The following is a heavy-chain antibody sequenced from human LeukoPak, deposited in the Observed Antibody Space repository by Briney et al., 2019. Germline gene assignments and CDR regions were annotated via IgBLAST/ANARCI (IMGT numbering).Heavy chain of an antibody. V-gene: IGHV3-48*04. Sequence: GGSLRLSCAASGFTFSDYDMNWVRQAPGKGLEWVSYISTSSSTIYYADSVKGRFTISRDNAKNSLYLQMNSLRAEDTAVYYCARNYGDYGIDNWGQGTLVTVSS. CDR2: ISTSSSTI. CDR1: GFTFSDYD. CDR3: ARNYGDYGIDN. D-gene: IGHD4-17*01. J-gene: IGHJ4*02.